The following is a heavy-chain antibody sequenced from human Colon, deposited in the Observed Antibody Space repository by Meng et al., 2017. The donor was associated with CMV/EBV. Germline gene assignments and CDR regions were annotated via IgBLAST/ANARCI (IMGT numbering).Heavy chain of an antibody. Sequence: VQLLGSGGGLVQPGGSLRLSCAASGFTFSNYGMSWVRQAPGKGLEWVSTMSGSGMSTYYADSVKGRFTISRDNSKNRLYLQMNSLRAEDTALYYCAKDYHTSGRDYFDYWGQGALVTVSS. V-gene: IGHV3-23*01. J-gene: IGHJ4*02. CDR1: GFTFSNYG. CDR3: AKDYHTSGRDYFDY. CDR2: MSGSGMST. D-gene: IGHD3-10*01.